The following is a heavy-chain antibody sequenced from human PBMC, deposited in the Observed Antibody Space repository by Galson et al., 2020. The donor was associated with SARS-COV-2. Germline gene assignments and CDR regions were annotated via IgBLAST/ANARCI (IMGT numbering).Heavy chain of an antibody. Sequence: GESLKISCTGSGYTFTNYWIAWVRQMPGKGLEWMGIIYPEDSDTRYSPSFEGQVTISADKSISTAYLQWSSLKASDTAMYYCAITGKLVRGARGYFDVWGRGTLVTVSS. J-gene: IGHJ2*01. CDR2: IYPEDSDT. D-gene: IGHD3-10*01. CDR1: GYTFTNYW. V-gene: IGHV5-51*01. CDR3: AITGKLVRGARGYFDV.